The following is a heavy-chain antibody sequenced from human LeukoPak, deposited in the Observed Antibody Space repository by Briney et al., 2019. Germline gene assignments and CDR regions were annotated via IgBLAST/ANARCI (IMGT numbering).Heavy chain of an antibody. CDR2: ISSSGVNT. D-gene: IGHD2-15*01. CDR1: GFTFSSYA. Sequence: PGGSLRLSCAASGFTFSSYAMSWVRPARGKGLEWVSTISSSGVNTYYADSVKGRFTIYRDNSRNTLYMQMNSLRLEDTAIYYCAKLLAVAGIDYWGQGTLVTVSS. CDR3: AKLLAVAGIDY. V-gene: IGHV3-23*01. J-gene: IGHJ4*02.